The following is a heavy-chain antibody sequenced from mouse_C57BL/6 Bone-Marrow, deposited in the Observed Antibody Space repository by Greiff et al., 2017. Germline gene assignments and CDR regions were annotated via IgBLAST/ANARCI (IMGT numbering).Heavy chain of an antibody. J-gene: IGHJ2*01. CDR3: ARGVPCYFDY. CDR2: IYPRSGNT. CDR1: GYTFTSYG. V-gene: IGHV1-81*01. Sequence: VQLQQSGAELARPGASVKLSCKASGYTFTSYGISWVKQRTGQGLEWIGEIYPRSGNTYYTEKFKGKATLTADKSSRTAYMVLRSLTSEDSAVYFCARGVPCYFDYWGQGTTLTVSS.